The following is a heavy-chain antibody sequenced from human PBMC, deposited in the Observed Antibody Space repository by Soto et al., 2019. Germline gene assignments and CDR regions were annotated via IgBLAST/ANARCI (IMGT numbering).Heavy chain of an antibody. CDR1: GFTFSSYA. V-gene: IGHV3-23*01. Sequence: GGSLRLSCAASGFTFSSYAMSWVRQAPGKGLEWVSAISGSGGSTYYADSVKGRFTISRDNSKNTLYLQMNSLRAEDTAVYYCAKDNIWGSYRAGEDFDYWGQGTLVTVSS. J-gene: IGHJ4*02. CDR2: ISGSGGST. CDR3: AKDNIWGSYRAGEDFDY. D-gene: IGHD3-16*02.